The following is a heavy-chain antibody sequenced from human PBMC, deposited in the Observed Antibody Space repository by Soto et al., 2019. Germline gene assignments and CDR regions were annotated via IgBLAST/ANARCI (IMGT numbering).Heavy chain of an antibody. Sequence: PSDTLSLTCTVSGGSIRSYYWSWIRQPPGKGLEWIGYIYYSGSTNYNPSLKSRVTISVDTSKNQFSLKLSSVTAADTAVYYCARDRSRFGELFRAYYYYGMDVWGQGTTVT. V-gene: IGHV4-59*01. D-gene: IGHD3-10*01. J-gene: IGHJ6*02. CDR1: GGSIRSYY. CDR2: IYYSGST. CDR3: ARDRSRFGELFRAYYYYGMDV.